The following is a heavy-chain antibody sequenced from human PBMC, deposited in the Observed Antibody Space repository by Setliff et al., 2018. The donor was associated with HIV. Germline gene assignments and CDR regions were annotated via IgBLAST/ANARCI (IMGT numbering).Heavy chain of an antibody. Sequence: GGSLRLSCAASGFTFSSFRMNWVRQTPVKGLEWVANIKQDGSETYYVDSVKGRFTISRDNAKESLSLQLNGLRVDDTAVYFCAREMYMVRGVRDSWGQGTLVTVSS. CDR3: AREMYMVRGVRDS. V-gene: IGHV3-7*03. D-gene: IGHD3-10*01. CDR2: IKQDGSET. CDR1: GFTFSSFR. J-gene: IGHJ4*02.